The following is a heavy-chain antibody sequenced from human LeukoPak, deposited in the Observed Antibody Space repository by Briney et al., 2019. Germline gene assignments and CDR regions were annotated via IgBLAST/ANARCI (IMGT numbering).Heavy chain of an antibody. CDR3: ARGGVAAAKNDY. J-gene: IGHJ4*02. D-gene: IGHD6-13*01. CDR1: GYTFTDYY. CDR2: INPKSGGT. Sequence: ASVKVSCKASGYTFTDYYIHWVRQAPGQGLEWMGWINPKSGGTNYAQKFQDSVTMTRDTSISTAYMELRSLRSDDTAVYYCARGGVAAAKNDYWGQGTLVTASS. V-gene: IGHV1-2*02.